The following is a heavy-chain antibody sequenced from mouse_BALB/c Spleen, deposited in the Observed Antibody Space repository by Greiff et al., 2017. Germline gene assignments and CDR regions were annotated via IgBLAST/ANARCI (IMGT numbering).Heavy chain of an antibody. V-gene: IGHV1-54*01. CDR2: INPGSGGT. CDR3: AKSTMTTGYFDV. CDR1: GYAFTNYL. J-gene: IGHJ1*01. D-gene: IGHD2-4*01. Sequence: VKLMESGAELVRPGTSVKVSCKASGYAFTNYLIEWVKQRPGQGLEWIGVINPGSGGTNYNEKFKGKATLTADKSSSTAYMQLSSLTSDDSAVYFCAKSTMTTGYFDVWGAGTTVTVSS.